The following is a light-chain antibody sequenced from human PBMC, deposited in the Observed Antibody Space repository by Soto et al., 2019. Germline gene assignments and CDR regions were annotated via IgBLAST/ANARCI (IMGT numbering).Light chain of an antibody. CDR1: RDIGNY. V-gene: IGKV1-33*01. CDR2: DAS. CDR3: QQNDNLFA. J-gene: IGKJ3*01. Sequence: DIRLTQSPSSLSASVGDRVSITSQASRDIGNYLNWYQQKPGKAPQLLIYDASNLETGVPLRFSGSGSGTDFTFTISTLQPEDIATYFCQQNDNLFAFGPGTKVEI.